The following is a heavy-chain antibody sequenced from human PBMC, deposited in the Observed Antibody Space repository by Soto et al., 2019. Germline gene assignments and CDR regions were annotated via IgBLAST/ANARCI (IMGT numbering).Heavy chain of an antibody. CDR2: VNLNTGGT. J-gene: IGHJ6*02. V-gene: IGHV1-2*02. Sequence: QVQHVQSGAEVRKPGDSVKVSCKASGYSFTGHYMHWVRRAPGQGLEWMGWVNLNTGGTDYAQEFQGRVTMTTATSIRTVYLEVTRLKFGDTAIYYCARDPSSFLGRVYGMDVWGQGTAVTVSS. CDR1: GYSFTGHY. CDR3: ARDPSSFLGRVYGMDV.